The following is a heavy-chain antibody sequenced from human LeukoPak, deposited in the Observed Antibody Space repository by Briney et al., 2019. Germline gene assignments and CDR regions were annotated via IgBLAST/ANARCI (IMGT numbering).Heavy chain of an antibody. V-gene: IGHV3-23*01. Sequence: GGSLRLSCAASGFTFSQYWMSWVRQAPGKGLEWVSAISGSGGSTYYADSVKGRFTISRDNSKNTLYLQMNSLRAEDTAVYYCAKLDEWELPTYYFDYWGQGTLVTVSS. D-gene: IGHD1-26*01. CDR1: GFTFSQYW. CDR2: ISGSGGST. J-gene: IGHJ4*02. CDR3: AKLDEWELPTYYFDY.